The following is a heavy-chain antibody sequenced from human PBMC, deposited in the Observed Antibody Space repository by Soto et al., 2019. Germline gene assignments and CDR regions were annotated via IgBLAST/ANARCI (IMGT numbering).Heavy chain of an antibody. CDR3: ARDSRIAEAFSVVVNYGMDV. D-gene: IGHD6-13*01. V-gene: IGHV1-18*01. CDR2: ISAYNGNT. Sequence: ASVKVSCKASGYTFTSYGISWVRQAPGQGLEWMGWISAYNGNTNYAQKLQGRVTMTTDTSTSTAYMELRSLRSDDTAVYYCARDSRIAEAFSVVVNYGMDVWGQGTTVTAP. CDR1: GYTFTSYG. J-gene: IGHJ6*02.